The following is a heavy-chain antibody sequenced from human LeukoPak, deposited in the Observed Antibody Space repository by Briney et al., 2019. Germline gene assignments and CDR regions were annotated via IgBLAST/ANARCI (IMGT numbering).Heavy chain of an antibody. J-gene: IGHJ5*02. D-gene: IGHD5-12*01. CDR3: AGTSGHDRP. CDR1: GGSMSNYY. V-gene: IGHV4-59*08. CDR2: IYYSGNT. Sequence: SETLSLTCTVSGGSMSNYYWSWIRQPPGKGLEWIGFIYYSGNTNYNPSLKSRVTISVDTSRNQFSLKLSSVTAADTAVYYCAGTSGHDRPWGQGTLVTVSS.